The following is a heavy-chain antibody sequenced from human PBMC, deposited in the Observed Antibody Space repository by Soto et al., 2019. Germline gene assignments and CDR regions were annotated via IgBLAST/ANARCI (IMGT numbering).Heavy chain of an antibody. V-gene: IGHV3-74*01. CDR3: AREGYYPFDP. CDR2: INSDGSST. CDR1: GFTFSSYW. J-gene: IGHJ5*02. Sequence: EVQLVESGGGLVQPGGSLRLSCAASGFTFSSYWMHWVRQAPGKGLVWVSRINSDGSSTSYADSVKGRFTISRDNAKNTLDLQLNSMRAEDTAGYYVAREGYYPFDPWGQGTLVSVSS. D-gene: IGHD1-26*01.